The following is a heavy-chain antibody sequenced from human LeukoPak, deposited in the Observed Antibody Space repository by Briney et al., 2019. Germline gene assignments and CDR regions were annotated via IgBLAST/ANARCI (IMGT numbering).Heavy chain of an antibody. V-gene: IGHV1-2*02. CDR2: INSNSGGT. D-gene: IGHD3-22*01. Sequence: ASVKVSCKASGYTFTGYYMHWVRQAPGQGLEWMGWINSNSGGTNYAQKLQGRVTMTTDTFTSTAYMELRRLRSDDTAVYYCAREGREPGYYDSSGYSHNWFDPWGQGTLVTVSS. CDR3: AREGREPGYYDSSGYSHNWFDP. J-gene: IGHJ5*02. CDR1: GYTFTGYY.